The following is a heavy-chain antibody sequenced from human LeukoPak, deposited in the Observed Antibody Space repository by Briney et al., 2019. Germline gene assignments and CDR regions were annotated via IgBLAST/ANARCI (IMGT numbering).Heavy chain of an antibody. Sequence: SETLSLTCAVYGGSFSGYYWSWIRQPPGKGLEWIGEINHSGSTNYNPSLKSRVTISVDTSKNQFSLKLSSVTAADTAVYYCARRKVNIVVVPAAPFDYWGQGTLVTVSS. J-gene: IGHJ4*02. CDR3: ARRKVNIVVVPAAPFDY. D-gene: IGHD2-2*01. V-gene: IGHV4-34*01. CDR1: GGSFSGYY. CDR2: INHSGST.